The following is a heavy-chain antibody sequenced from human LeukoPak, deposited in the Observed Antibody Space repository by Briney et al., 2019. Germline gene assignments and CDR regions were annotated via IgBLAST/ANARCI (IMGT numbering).Heavy chain of an antibody. CDR2: ISYDGSNK. D-gene: IGHD2-2*01. V-gene: IGHV3-30*14. Sequence: PGGSLRLSCAASGFTFSSYAMHWVRQAPGKGLEWVAVISYDGSNKYYADSVKGRFTISRDNSKNTLYLHMNSLRAEDTAVYYCARESSWYFDYWGQGTLVTVSS. J-gene: IGHJ4*02. CDR1: GFTFSSYA. CDR3: ARESSWYFDY.